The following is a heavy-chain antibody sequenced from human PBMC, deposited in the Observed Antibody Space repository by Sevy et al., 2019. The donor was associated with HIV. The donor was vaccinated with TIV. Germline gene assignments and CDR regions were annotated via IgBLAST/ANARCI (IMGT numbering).Heavy chain of an antibody. CDR1: GFTFSGSA. CDR2: IRSKANSYAT. D-gene: IGHD3-10*01. V-gene: IGHV3-73*01. Sequence: GGSLRLSCAASGFTFSGSAMHWVRQASGKGLEWVDRIRSKANSYATAYAASVKGRFTISRDDSKNTAYLQMNSLKTEDTAVYYCTRRITMVRGVTFDYWGQGTLVTVSS. J-gene: IGHJ4*02. CDR3: TRRITMVRGVTFDY.